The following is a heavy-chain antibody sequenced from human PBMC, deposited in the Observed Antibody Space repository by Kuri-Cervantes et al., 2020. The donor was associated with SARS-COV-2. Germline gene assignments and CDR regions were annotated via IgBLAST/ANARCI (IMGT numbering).Heavy chain of an antibody. CDR1: GFSLSTSGMC. J-gene: IGHJ4*02. V-gene: IGHV2-70*11. D-gene: IGHD4-11*01. CDR2: IDWDDDK. CDR3: VRIRAATVIADY. Sequence: GPTLVKPTQTLTLTCTFSGFSLSTSGMCVSWIRQPPGKALEWLARIDWDDDKYYSTSLNTRLSISKDTSKDQVVLTMTNMDPVDTATYYCVRIRAATVIADYWGQGTLVTVSS.